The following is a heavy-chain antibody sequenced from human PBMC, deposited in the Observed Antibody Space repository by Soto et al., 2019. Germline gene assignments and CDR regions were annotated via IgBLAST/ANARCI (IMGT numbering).Heavy chain of an antibody. Sequence: EVQLLESGGGLVQPGGSLRLSCAASGFTFSSYAMSWVRQAPGKGLEWVSAISGSGGSTYYADSVKGQFTISRDNSKNSRFSDMSSVRAEAMAICYCAKGPSAYYGWGSYEGRGYWGQGGMVTVSS. J-gene: IGHJ4*02. V-gene: IGHV3-23*01. CDR3: AKGPSAYYGWGSYEGRGY. CDR1: GFTFSSYA. CDR2: ISGSGGST. D-gene: IGHD3-10*01.